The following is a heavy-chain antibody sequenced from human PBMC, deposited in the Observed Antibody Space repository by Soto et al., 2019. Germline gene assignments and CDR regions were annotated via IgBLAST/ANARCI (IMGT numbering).Heavy chain of an antibody. D-gene: IGHD2-21*01. CDR3: ARLSGDHSSFFSYGMDA. V-gene: IGHV3-30-3*01. Sequence: PGGSLRLSCAASGFTFSSYAMHWVRQAPGKGLEWVAVISYDGSNKYYADSVKGRFTISRDNSKNTLYLQMNSLRADDTAVYYCARLSGDHSSFFSYGMDAWGQGTTVTVSS. CDR2: ISYDGSNK. CDR1: GFTFSSYA. J-gene: IGHJ6*02.